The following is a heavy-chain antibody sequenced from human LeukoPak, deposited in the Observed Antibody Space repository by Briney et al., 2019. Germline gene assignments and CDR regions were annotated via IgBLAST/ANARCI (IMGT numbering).Heavy chain of an antibody. D-gene: IGHD3-22*01. CDR1: GFTFSSYS. Sequence: GGSLRLSCAASGFTFSSYSMNWVRQAPGKGLEWVSSISSSSSYIYYADSVKGRFTISRDNSKNTLYLQMNSLRAEDTAVYYCAKDRSGSGPVIVRGQGTLVTVSS. V-gene: IGHV3-21*04. CDR2: ISSSSSYI. J-gene: IGHJ4*02. CDR3: AKDRSGSGPVIV.